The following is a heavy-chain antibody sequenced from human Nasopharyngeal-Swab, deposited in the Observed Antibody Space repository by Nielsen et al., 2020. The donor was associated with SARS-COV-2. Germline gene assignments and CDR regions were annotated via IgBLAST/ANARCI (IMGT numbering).Heavy chain of an antibody. D-gene: IGHD2-15*01. CDR2: IDPGGGSA. J-gene: IGHJ5*02. Sequence: WVRQAHGQGREWMGIIDPGGGSARYSQNFQGRVTMTRDTSTNTVYMELYSLTSEDTAVYYCARGGDPREVVAATDCFDPWGQGTLVTVSS. CDR3: ARGGDPREVVAATDCFDP. V-gene: IGHV1-46*01.